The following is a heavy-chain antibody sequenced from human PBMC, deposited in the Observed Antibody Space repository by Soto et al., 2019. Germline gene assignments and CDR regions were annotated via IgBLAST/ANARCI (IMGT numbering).Heavy chain of an antibody. D-gene: IGHD2-15*01. CDR3: AYLPCSGGSCYWFSFSGMDV. CDR2: IYWDADK. V-gene: IGHV2-5*02. J-gene: IGHJ6*02. CDR1: GFSLSTSGVG. Sequence: QITLKESGPPLVKPTQTLTLTCTFSGFSLSTSGVGVAWIRQPPGEALEWLALIYWDADKRYRPSLESRLTLTQDTSKNQVVLTMTNMDSVDTATYYCAYLPCSGGSCYWFSFSGMDVWGQGTTVTVSS.